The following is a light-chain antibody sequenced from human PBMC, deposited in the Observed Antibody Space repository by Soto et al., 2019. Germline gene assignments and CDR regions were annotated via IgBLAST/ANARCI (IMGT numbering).Light chain of an antibody. CDR2: DAS. V-gene: IGKV1-33*01. CDR3: QQYDNLPLT. J-gene: IGKJ4*01. CDR1: QDISNX. Sequence: DIQMTQSPSSLSASVGDRVTITCQASQDISNXLNWYQQKPGKAPKLLIYDASNLETGVPSRFSXXGSGXXFTFTISSLQPEDIATYYCQQYDNLPLTFGGGTKVEIK.